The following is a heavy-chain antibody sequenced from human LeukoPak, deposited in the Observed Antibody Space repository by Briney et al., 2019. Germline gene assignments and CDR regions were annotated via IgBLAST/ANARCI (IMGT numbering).Heavy chain of an antibody. J-gene: IGHJ4*02. D-gene: IGHD4-17*01. CDR3: ARDDDYAKFGY. V-gene: IGHV3-33*01. CDR1: GFTFSSYG. Sequence: GGSLRLSCAASGFTFSSYGMHWVRQAAGKGLAWVAVIWYDGSNKYYADSVKGRFTISRDNSKNTLYLQMNSLRAEDTAVYYCARDDDYAKFGYWGQGTLVTVSS. CDR2: IWYDGSNK.